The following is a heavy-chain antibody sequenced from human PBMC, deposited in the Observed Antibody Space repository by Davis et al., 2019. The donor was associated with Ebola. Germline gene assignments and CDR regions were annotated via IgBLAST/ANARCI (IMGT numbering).Heavy chain of an antibody. CDR3: ASSDYYDSSRSPSFDY. Sequence: PSETLSLTCAVYGGSFSGYYWSWIRQPPGKGLEWIGEINHSGSTNYNPSLKSRVTISVDTSKNQFSLKLSSVTAADTAVYYCASSDYYDSSRSPSFDYWGQGTLVTVSS. V-gene: IGHV4-34*01. D-gene: IGHD3-22*01. J-gene: IGHJ4*02. CDR2: INHSGST. CDR1: GGSFSGYY.